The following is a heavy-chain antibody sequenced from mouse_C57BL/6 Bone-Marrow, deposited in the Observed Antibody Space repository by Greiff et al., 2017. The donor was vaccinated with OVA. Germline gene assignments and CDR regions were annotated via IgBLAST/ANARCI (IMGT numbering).Heavy chain of an antibody. J-gene: IGHJ4*01. D-gene: IGHD2-2*01. CDR2: IDPSDSYT. Sequence: VQLKQPGAELVKPGASVKLSCKASGYTFTSYWMQWVKQRPGQGLEWIGEIDPSDSYTNYNQKFKGKATLTVDTSSNTAYMQLSSLTSEAAAVYYCAKDDYYPYGVGAMDYWGQGTSVTLSS. CDR1: GYTFTSYW. V-gene: IGHV1-50*01. CDR3: AKDDYYPYGVGAMDY.